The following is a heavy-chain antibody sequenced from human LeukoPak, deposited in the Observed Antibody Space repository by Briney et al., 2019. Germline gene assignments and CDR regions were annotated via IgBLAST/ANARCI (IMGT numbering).Heavy chain of an antibody. J-gene: IGHJ4*02. CDR1: GYIFTSYY. Sequence: ASVKVSCKTSGYIFTSYYINWVRQAPGQGLEWMGWISAYNGNRNYGQNFQDRVTMTTDTSTSTAYMELRSLRSDDTAVYYCARALDCTNGVCYSQFDYWGQGTLVTVSS. CDR3: ARALDCTNGVCYSQFDY. CDR2: ISAYNGNR. D-gene: IGHD2-8*01. V-gene: IGHV1-18*01.